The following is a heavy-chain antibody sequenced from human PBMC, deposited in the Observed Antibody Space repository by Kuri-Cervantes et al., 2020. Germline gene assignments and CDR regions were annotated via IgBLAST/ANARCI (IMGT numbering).Heavy chain of an antibody. D-gene: IGHD1-20*01. CDR1: GFTFSDYG. CDR3: AKVTDGVPVPLPPYCDS. CDR2: IRYDGKYT. J-gene: IGHJ4*02. Sequence: GGSLRLSCAASGFTFSDYGMHWVRQAPGKGLEWVAFIRYDGKYTYYADSVKGRFTISRENSKKILYLQMSSLRAEDTAVYYCAKVTDGVPVPLPPYCDSWGQGTLVTVSS. V-gene: IGHV3-30*02.